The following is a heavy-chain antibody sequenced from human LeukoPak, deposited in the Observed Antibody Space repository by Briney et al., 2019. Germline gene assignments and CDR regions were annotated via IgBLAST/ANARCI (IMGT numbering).Heavy chain of an antibody. D-gene: IGHD2-2*01. CDR3: AKDLDYLAWIVVVPAEGIDP. CDR2: ISGSGGST. J-gene: IGHJ5*02. V-gene: IGHV3-23*01. CDR1: GFTFSSYA. Sequence: GGSLRLSCAGSGFTFSSYAVSWVRQAPGKGLEWVSAISGSGGSTYYADSVKGRFTISRDNSKNTLYLQMNSLRAEDAAVYYCAKDLDYLAWIVVVPAEGIDPWGQGTLVTVSS.